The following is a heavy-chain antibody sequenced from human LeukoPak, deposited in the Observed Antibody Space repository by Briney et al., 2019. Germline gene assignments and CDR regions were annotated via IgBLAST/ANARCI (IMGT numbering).Heavy chain of an antibody. Sequence: GGSLRLSCAASGFTFSDYYMSWIRQAPGKGLEWVGRIASKTDGGTTDYAAPVKGRFTISRDDSKNTLFLQMNSLKTEDTAVYYCTTGIRGDCGQGTLVTVSS. CDR2: IASKTDGGTT. CDR1: GFTFSDYY. CDR3: TTGIRGD. J-gene: IGHJ4*02. V-gene: IGHV3-15*04.